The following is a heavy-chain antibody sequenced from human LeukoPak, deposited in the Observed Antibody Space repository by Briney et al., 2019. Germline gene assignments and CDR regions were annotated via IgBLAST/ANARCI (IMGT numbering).Heavy chain of an antibody. J-gene: IGHJ4*02. Sequence: PSETLSLTCTVSGGSISSGGYCWSWIRQHPGKGLEWIGYIYYSGSTYYNPSLKSRVTISVDTSKNQFSLKLSSVTAADTAVYYCARGSPYDPYYYDSSGSETPGGFDYWGQGTLVTVSS. D-gene: IGHD3-22*01. CDR3: ARGSPYDPYYYDSSGSETPGGFDY. V-gene: IGHV4-31*03. CDR1: GGSISSGGYC. CDR2: IYYSGST.